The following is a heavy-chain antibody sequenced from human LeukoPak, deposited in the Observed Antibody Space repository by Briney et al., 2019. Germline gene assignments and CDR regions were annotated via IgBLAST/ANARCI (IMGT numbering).Heavy chain of an antibody. CDR3: ARDYYDFNGYVDY. Sequence: GGSLRLSCAASGFTFSSYSMSWVRQAPGKGLEWVVNIKQDGGEKYYVDSVKGRFTISRDNAKNSLYLQMNSLRAEDTAVYYCARDYYDFNGYVDYWGQGTLVTVSS. CDR2: IKQDGGEK. CDR1: GFTFSSYS. J-gene: IGHJ4*02. D-gene: IGHD3-22*01. V-gene: IGHV3-7*01.